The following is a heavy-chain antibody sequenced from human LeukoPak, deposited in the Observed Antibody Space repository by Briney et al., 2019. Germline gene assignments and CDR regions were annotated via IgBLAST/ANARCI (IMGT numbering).Heavy chain of an antibody. CDR1: GGSISSYY. D-gene: IGHD2-8*01. CDR3: ARVWPGCTNGVCYTNWFDP. Sequence: PSETLSLTCTVSGGSISSYYWSWIRQPPGKGLEWIGYIYYSGSTNYNPFLKSRVTISVDTSKNQFSLKLSSVTAADTAVYYCARVWPGCTNGVCYTNWFDPWGQGTLVTVSS. CDR2: IYYSGST. J-gene: IGHJ5*02. V-gene: IGHV4-59*01.